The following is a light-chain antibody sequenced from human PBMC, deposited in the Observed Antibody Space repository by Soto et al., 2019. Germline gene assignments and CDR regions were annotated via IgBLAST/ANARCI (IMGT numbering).Light chain of an antibody. Sequence: FTQSPCSLSLSPGERATLSCRASQSLTNSFIAWYQQKPGQAPRLLIYDTSSRATGIPDRFSGSGSGTDFTLTISRLEPEDFAVFFCQQYGTSEIIFGQGTRLEIK. J-gene: IGKJ5*01. V-gene: IGKV3-20*01. CDR3: QQYGTSEII. CDR2: DTS. CDR1: QSLTNSF.